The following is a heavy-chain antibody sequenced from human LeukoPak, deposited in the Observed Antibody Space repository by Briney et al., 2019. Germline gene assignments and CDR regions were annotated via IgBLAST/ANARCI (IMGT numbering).Heavy chain of an antibody. CDR1: GGSISSGAYY. Sequence: SQTLSLTCTVSGGSISSGAYYWSWIRQHPGRGLEWIGYIYYSGSTYSTPSLKSRLTISVDTYKDQFSLKLSSVTAADTAVYYCARLNCSGGSCYSVDHWGQGTLVTVSS. CDR2: IYYSGST. CDR3: ARLNCSGGSCYSVDH. V-gene: IGHV4-31*03. D-gene: IGHD2-15*01. J-gene: IGHJ5*02.